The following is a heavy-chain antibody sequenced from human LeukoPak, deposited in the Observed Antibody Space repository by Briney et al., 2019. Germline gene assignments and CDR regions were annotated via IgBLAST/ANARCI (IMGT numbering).Heavy chain of an antibody. CDR3: ARDRTTYYYYGMDV. Sequence: GGSLRLSCAASGFTCSSYWMSWVRQAPGKGLEWVANIKQDGSEKYYVDSVKGRFTISRDNAKNSLYLQMNSLRAEDTAVYYCARDRTTYYYYGMDVWGQGTTVTVSS. V-gene: IGHV3-7*01. J-gene: IGHJ6*01. CDR1: GFTCSSYW. D-gene: IGHD1-7*01. CDR2: IKQDGSEK.